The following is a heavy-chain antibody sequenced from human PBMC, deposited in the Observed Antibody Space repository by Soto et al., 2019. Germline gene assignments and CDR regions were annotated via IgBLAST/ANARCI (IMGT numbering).Heavy chain of an antibody. CDR1: GSPFGSNN. CDR2: IYSGGST. D-gene: IGHD4-17*01. CDR3: AREGPPYYGDYGYAFDI. Sequence: PGGSLSLSCAASGSPFGSNNMRWVRQAPGKGLEWVSVIYSGGSTYYADSVKGGFTISRDNSKNTLYLQMNSLRAEDTAVYYCAREGPPYYGDYGYAFDIWGQGTMVTVSS. V-gene: IGHV3-53*01. J-gene: IGHJ3*02.